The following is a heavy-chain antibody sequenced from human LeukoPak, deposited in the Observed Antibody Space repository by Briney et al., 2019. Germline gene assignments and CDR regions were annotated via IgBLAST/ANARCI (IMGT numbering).Heavy chain of an antibody. V-gene: IGHV3-53*01. D-gene: IGHD2-21*01. CDR3: VRNSGELGA. Sequence: PGGSLRLSCAASGFTVSNNYMSCVRRAAGKGLEWVALIYSGGSTYYADSVKGRFTISRDNSKNTLHLQMNSLRAEDTAVYYCVRNSGELGAWGQGTLVTVSS. CDR2: IYSGGST. CDR1: GFTVSNNY. J-gene: IGHJ5*02.